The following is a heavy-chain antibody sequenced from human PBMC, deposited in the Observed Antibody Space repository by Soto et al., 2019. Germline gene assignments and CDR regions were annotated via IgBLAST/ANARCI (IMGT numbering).Heavy chain of an antibody. D-gene: IGHD1-26*01. V-gene: IGHV3-48*03. Sequence: QPVGSLRLSGAASGFTLSSYEMIWVRQAPGKGLEWVSYISSGGSAIYYADSVKGRFTISRDSAKNSLYLQMNSLRAEDTAVYYCARVARYSGSPVDYWGQGTLGTVPQ. CDR3: ARVARYSGSPVDY. CDR2: ISSGGSAI. CDR1: GFTLSSYE. J-gene: IGHJ4*02.